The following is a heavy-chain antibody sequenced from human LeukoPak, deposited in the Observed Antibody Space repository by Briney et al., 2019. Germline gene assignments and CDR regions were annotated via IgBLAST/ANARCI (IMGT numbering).Heavy chain of an antibody. CDR1: GFTFNNYA. J-gene: IGHJ4*02. Sequence: GGSLRLSCAASGFTFNNYAMSWVRQAPGKGLEWVSGISGSGGSSYLADSVKGRFIISRDNSKNTLYLQMNSLRADDTAVYFCAKDRPTVYSSSWLHFLDSWGQGTLVTVSS. CDR2: ISGSGGSS. CDR3: AKDRPTVYSSSWLHFLDS. D-gene: IGHD6-13*01. V-gene: IGHV3-23*01.